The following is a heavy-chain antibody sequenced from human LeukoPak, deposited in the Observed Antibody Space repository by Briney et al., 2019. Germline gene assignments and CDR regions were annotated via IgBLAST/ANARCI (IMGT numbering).Heavy chain of an antibody. D-gene: IGHD5-12*01. CDR1: GFTFSTHG. CDR2: IWYDGSNE. J-gene: IGHJ4*02. V-gene: IGHV3-33*01. CDR3: ARKGYSGYEAPDY. Sequence: PGRSLRLSCAASGFTFSTHGMHWVRQAPGKGLEWVAVIWYDGSNEYYADSVKGRFTISRDNSKNTPYLQMNSLRAEDTAVYYCARKGYSGYEAPDYWGQGTLVTVSS.